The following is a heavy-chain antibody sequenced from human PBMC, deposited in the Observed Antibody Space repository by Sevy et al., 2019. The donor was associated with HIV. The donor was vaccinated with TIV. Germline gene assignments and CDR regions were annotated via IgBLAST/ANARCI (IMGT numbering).Heavy chain of an antibody. D-gene: IGHD2-15*01. J-gene: IGHJ6*02. Sequence: GGSLRLSCAASGFTFSSYWMSWVRQAPGKGLEGVANIKQDGSEKYYVDSVKGRFTISRDNAKNSLYLQMNSLRAEDTAVYYCARDQGGVVPGYYGMDVWGQGTTVTVSS. CDR3: ARDQGGVVPGYYGMDV. CDR2: IKQDGSEK. V-gene: IGHV3-7*03. CDR1: GFTFSSYW.